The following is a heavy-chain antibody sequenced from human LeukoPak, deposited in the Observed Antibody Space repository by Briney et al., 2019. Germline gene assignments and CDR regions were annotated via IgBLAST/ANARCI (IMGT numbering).Heavy chain of an antibody. CDR3: AKEMGVAAAGLYAFDI. D-gene: IGHD6-13*01. CDR2: ISYGGSNK. J-gene: IGHJ3*02. Sequence: PGGSLRLSRAASGFIFSSYGMHWVRQAPGKGLEWVAVISYGGSNKYYADSVKGRFTISRDNSKNTLYLQMNSLRAEDTAVYYCAKEMGVAAAGLYAFDIWGQGTMVTVSS. V-gene: IGHV3-30*18. CDR1: GFIFSSYG.